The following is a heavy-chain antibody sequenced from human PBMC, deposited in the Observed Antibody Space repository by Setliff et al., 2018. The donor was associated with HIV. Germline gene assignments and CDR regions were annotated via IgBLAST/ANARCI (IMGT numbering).Heavy chain of an antibody. Sequence: ASVKVSCKASGYTFTGYAINWVRQAPGQGLEWMGRVNPNSGGTDYPQKFQARVTMTRDTSISTAYMDLSRLRSDDTAVYYCARRVPPIPSGDLDYWGQGTLVTSPQ. CDR1: GYTFTGYA. CDR3: ARRVPPIPSGDLDY. V-gene: IGHV1-2*06. J-gene: IGHJ4*02. CDR2: VNPNSGGT. D-gene: IGHD4-17*01.